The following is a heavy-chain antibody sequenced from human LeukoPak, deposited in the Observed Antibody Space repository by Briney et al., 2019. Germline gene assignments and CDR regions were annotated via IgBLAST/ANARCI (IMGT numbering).Heavy chain of an antibody. V-gene: IGHV3-21*04. CDR3: AKDSKIVGATFRSYHYMDV. D-gene: IGHD1-26*01. CDR1: GFTFSSYS. J-gene: IGHJ6*03. CDR2: ISSSSSYI. Sequence: GGSLRLSCAASGFTFSSYSMNWVRQAPGKGLEWVSSISSSSSYIYYADSVKGRFTISRDNSKNTLYLQMNSLRAEDTAVYYCAKDSKIVGATFRSYHYMDVWGKGTAVTVSS.